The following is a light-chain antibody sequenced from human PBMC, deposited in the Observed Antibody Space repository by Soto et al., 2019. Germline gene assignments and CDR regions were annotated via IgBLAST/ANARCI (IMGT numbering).Light chain of an antibody. CDR1: QNILSN. V-gene: IGKV3-15*01. J-gene: IGKJ5*01. Sequence: IWMTQSPATLSVSPGERATLSCRASQNILSNLAWYQQKPGQAPRLLIYGASTRATGIPARFSVSGSGTEFTLTISSLQSEDFEIYYCQQYNNWPITYGQGKRLEIK. CDR3: QQYNNWPIT. CDR2: GAS.